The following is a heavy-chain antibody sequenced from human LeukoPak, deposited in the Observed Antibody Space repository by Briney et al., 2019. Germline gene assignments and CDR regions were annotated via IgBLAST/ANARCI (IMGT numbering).Heavy chain of an antibody. D-gene: IGHD2-15*01. CDR2: ISGSGGST. Sequence: PGGSLRLSCAASGFTFSSYAMSWVRQAPGKGLEWVSAISGSGGSTYYADSVKGRFTISRDNSKNTLYLQMNSLRAEDAAVYYCAKVGNHSPVFDYWGQGTLVTVSS. CDR1: GFTFSSYA. V-gene: IGHV3-23*01. CDR3: AKVGNHSPVFDY. J-gene: IGHJ4*02.